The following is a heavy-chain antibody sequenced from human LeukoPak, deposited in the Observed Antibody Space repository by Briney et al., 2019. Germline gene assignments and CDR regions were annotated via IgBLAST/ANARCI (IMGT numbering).Heavy chain of an antibody. CDR1: GGSISSSSYY. CDR2: IYYSGST. D-gene: IGHD3-22*01. J-gene: IGHJ4*02. V-gene: IGHV4-39*07. CDR3: VRIVVVYYFDY. Sequence: SETLSLTCTVSGGSISSSSYYWGWIRQPPGKGLEWIGIIYYSGSTYYNPSLKSRVTISVDTSKNQFSLKLSSVTAADTAVYYCVRIVVVYYFDYWGQGTLVTVSS.